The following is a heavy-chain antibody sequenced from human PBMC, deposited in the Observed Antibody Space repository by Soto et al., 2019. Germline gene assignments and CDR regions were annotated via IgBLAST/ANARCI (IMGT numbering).Heavy chain of an antibody. CDR1: GGTFRNYP. J-gene: IGHJ4*02. V-gene: IGHV1-69*02. CDR2: IFPITDIP. CDR3: ARGPLVVLNYFES. Sequence: QVQLVQSGTEVKKPGSSVKVSCKASGGTFRNYPINWVRQAPGQGLEWMGSIFPITDIPDYAQNFQARLTVRADXXTSTAYMELSSLTSDDTAMYFCARGPLVVLNYFESWGQGTLVTVSS.